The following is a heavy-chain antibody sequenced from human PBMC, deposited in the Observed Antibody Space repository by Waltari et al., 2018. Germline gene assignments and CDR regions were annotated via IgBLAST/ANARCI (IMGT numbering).Heavy chain of an antibody. Sequence: QVQLVQSGAEVKKPGASVKVSCKASGYPLPAYYIHWVRQAPGQWLEWMGWINPNSGGTNYEQKFQGRVTMTRDTSISTAYMELSRLRSDDTAVYYCAREEADEYYYYGMDVWGQGTTVTVSS. CDR3: AREEADEYYYYGMDV. V-gene: IGHV1-2*02. CDR1: GYPLPAYY. D-gene: IGHD6-25*01. J-gene: IGHJ6*02. CDR2: INPNSGGT.